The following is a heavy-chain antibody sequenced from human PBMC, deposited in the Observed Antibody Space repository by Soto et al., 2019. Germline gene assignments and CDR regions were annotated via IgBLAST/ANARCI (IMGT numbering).Heavy chain of an antibody. CDR1: GASISSGGYY. V-gene: IGHV4-31*03. Sequence: QVQLQESGPGLVKPSQTLSLACTVSGASISSGGYYWSWIRQHPGKGLEWIGYIYYNGHTYYNPSLKSRIVLSVDTSENQLSLNLSSVTAADTAVYFCARDAGYYDYGAYVPRGNFDYWSQGYLVTVSS. CDR3: ARDAGYYDYGAYVPRGNFDY. CDR2: IYYNGHT. D-gene: IGHD3-22*01. J-gene: IGHJ4*02.